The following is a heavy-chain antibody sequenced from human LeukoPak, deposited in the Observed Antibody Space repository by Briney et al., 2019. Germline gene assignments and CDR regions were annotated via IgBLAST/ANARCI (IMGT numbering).Heavy chain of an antibody. CDR1: GGSINSYY. CDR3: ARLGVRYSTSSWWFDP. J-gene: IGHJ5*02. D-gene: IGHD6-6*01. CDR2: IYHSGST. Sequence: PSETLSLTCTVSGGSINSYYWSWIRQPPGKGLEWIGYIYHSGSTNYRPSLKSRVTTSVDTSENQFSLKLSSVTAADTTVYYCARLGVRYSTSSWWFDPWGQGTLVTVSS. V-gene: IGHV4-59*08.